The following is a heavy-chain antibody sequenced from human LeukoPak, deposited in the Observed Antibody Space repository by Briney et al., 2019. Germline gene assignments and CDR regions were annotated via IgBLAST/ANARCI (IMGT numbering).Heavy chain of an antibody. V-gene: IGHV1-2*02. D-gene: IGHD5-12*01. Sequence: GASVKVSCKASGYTFTGYYMHWVRQAPGQGLEWMGWINPNSGGTNYAQKFQGRVTMTRDTSISTAYMELSRLRSDDTAVYYCARDTVLWRYSGYSLFDYWGQGTLVTVSS. CDR2: INPNSGGT. J-gene: IGHJ4*02. CDR1: GYTFTGYY. CDR3: ARDTVLWRYSGYSLFDY.